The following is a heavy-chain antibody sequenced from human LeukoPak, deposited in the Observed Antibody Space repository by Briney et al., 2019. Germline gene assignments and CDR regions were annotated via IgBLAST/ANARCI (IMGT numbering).Heavy chain of an antibody. CDR2: IYYSGST. Sequence: SETLSLTCTVSGGSISSSSYSWSWIRQPPGKGLEWIGYIYYSGSTNYNPSLKSRVTISVDTSKNQFSLKLSSVTAADTAVYYCARSGYSYGYFDYWGQGTLVTVSS. CDR1: GGSISSSSYS. J-gene: IGHJ4*02. D-gene: IGHD5-18*01. CDR3: ARSGYSYGYFDY. V-gene: IGHV4-61*01.